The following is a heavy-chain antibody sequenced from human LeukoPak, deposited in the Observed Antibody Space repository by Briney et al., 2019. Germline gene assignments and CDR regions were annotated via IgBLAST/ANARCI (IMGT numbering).Heavy chain of an antibody. V-gene: IGHV1-8*03. Sequence: GASVKVSCKASGYTFTSYDINWVRQATGQGLEWMGWMNPNSGNTGYAQKFQGRVTITRNTSISTAYMELSSLRSEDTAVYYCARDLPIGHGLVRGSELNWFDPWGQGTLVTVSS. CDR1: GYTFTSYD. D-gene: IGHD3-10*01. CDR3: ARDLPIGHGLVRGSELNWFDP. CDR2: MNPNSGNT. J-gene: IGHJ5*02.